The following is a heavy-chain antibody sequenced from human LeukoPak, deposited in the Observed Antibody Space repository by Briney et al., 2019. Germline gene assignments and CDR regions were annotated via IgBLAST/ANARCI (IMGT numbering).Heavy chain of an antibody. CDR1: GFTFSSYA. J-gene: IGHJ4*02. D-gene: IGHD6-6*01. CDR2: ISGSGGST. CDR3: AKRPYSSSSPFDY. Sequence: GGSLRLSCAASGFTFSSYAMSWVRQAPGKGLEWVSAISGSGGSTYYADSVKGRFTISRDNSKNTPYLQMNSLRAEDTAVYYCAKRPYSSSSPFDYWGQGTLVTVSS. V-gene: IGHV3-23*01.